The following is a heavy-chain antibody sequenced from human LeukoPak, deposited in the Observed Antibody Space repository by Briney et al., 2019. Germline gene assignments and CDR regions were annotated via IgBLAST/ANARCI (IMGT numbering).Heavy chain of an antibody. Sequence: GESLMISCKGSGYNFTSYWIGWVRQMPGKGLEWMGIIYPGDSDTRYSPSFQGQVTISADKSISTAYLQWSSLKASDTAMYYCARLTYCGGDCWNFDYWGQGTLVTVSS. CDR2: IYPGDSDT. CDR3: ARLTYCGGDCWNFDY. V-gene: IGHV5-51*01. CDR1: GYNFTSYW. D-gene: IGHD2-21*02. J-gene: IGHJ4*02.